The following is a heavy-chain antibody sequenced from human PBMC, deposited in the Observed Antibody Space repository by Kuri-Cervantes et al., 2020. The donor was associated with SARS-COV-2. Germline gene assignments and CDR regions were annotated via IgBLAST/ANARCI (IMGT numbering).Heavy chain of an antibody. CDR3: ARDDAPRYFGWPINSHLDS. D-gene: IGHD3-9*01. Sequence: GGSLRLSCAASGFTFDDYGMHWVRQAPGEGLEWVSCVVGDGSNTFYADSAKGRFTISRDNNKNFLNLQMNNLRPEDTAVYFCARDDAPRYFGWPINSHLDSWGQGILVTVSS. V-gene: IGHV3-43*02. J-gene: IGHJ4*02. CDR2: VVGDGSNT. CDR1: GFTFDDYG.